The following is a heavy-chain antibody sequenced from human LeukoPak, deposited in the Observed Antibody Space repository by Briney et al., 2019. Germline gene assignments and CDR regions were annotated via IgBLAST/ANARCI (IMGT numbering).Heavy chain of an antibody. CDR2: IYYSEST. D-gene: IGHD3-10*01. J-gene: IGHJ5*02. V-gene: IGHV4-59*01. CDR1: GGSISSYY. Sequence: SETLSLTCTVSGGSISSYYWSWTRQPPGKGLEWIGYIYYSESTNYNPSLKSRVTISVDTSKNQFSLKLSSVTAADTAVYYCARPTYYYGSGRLARNNWFDPWGQGTLVTVSS. CDR3: ARPTYYYGSGRLARNNWFDP.